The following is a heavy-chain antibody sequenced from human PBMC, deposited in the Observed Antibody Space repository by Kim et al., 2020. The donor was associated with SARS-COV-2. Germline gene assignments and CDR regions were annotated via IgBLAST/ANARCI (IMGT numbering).Heavy chain of an antibody. CDR2: TT. Sequence: TTDNPTSWRGRLTTSRDNAKNSLYLQMNSLGDEDTAVYYCARAPETRGDYWGQGTLVTVSS. CDR3: ARAPETRGDY. J-gene: IGHJ4*02. V-gene: IGHV3-48*02.